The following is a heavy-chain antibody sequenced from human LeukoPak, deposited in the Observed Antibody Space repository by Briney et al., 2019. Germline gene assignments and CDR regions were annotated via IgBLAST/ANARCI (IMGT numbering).Heavy chain of an antibody. V-gene: IGHV3-7*01. CDR1: GFTFSSYW. CDR2: IKQDGSEK. J-gene: IGHJ3*02. D-gene: IGHD3-22*01. CDR3: ARDLWYYDSSGQDAFVI. Sequence: GGSLRLSCAASGFTFSSYWMSWVRQAPGKGLEWVANIKQDGSEKYYVDSVKGRFTISRDNAKNSLYLQMNSLRAEDTAVYYCARDLWYYDSSGQDAFVIWGQGTMVTVSS.